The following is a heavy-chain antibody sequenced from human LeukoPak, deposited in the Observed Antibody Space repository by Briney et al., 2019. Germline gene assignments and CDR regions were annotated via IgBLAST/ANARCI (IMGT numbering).Heavy chain of an antibody. D-gene: IGHD1-26*01. CDR1: GYTFTGYY. J-gene: IGHJ5*02. CDR2: INPNSGGT. V-gene: IGHV1-2*02. CDR3: ARDNSVGETAWWFDP. Sequence: HVASVKVSCKASGYTFTGYYMHWVRQAPGQGLEWMGWINPNSGGTNYAQKFQGRVTMTRDTSISTAYMELSRLRSDDTAVYYCARDNSVGETAWWFDPWGQGTLVTVSS.